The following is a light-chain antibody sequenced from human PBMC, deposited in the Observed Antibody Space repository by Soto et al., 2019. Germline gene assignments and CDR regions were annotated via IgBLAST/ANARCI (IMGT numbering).Light chain of an antibody. Sequence: EIVMTQSPATLSVSQGERAALSCRASQSVSSNLAWYQQKPGQAPRLLIYDASRRASGVPALFSGSGAGTDFTLTISSLEPEDFAVDYCQQRSNWTLTFGGVTKVDIK. CDR3: QQRSNWTLT. CDR1: QSVSSN. V-gene: IGKV3D-11*02. J-gene: IGKJ4*01. CDR2: DAS.